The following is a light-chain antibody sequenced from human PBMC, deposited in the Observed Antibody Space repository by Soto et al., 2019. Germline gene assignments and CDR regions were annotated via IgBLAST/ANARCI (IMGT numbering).Light chain of an antibody. Sequence: HSVLTHPPSASGSHGQSFTISCPGTSSDVCGYNFVSWYQHHPGKAPKLMIFDVSERPSGVPDRFSGSKSGNTASLTVSGLQAEDEADYYCSSYAGSNSSVFGTGTKVTVL. J-gene: IGLJ1*01. CDR1: SSDVCGYNF. CDR3: SSYAGSNSSV. V-gene: IGLV2-8*01. CDR2: DVS.